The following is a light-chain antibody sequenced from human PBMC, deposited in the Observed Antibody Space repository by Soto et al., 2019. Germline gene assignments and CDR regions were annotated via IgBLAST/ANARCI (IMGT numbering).Light chain of an antibody. J-gene: IGKJ1*01. CDR1: QSVSSSY. V-gene: IGKV3-20*01. CDR2: GAS. Sequence: EIVLTQSPGTLSLSPGERATLSCRASQSVSSSYLAWYKQKPGQAPRLLIYGASNRATGIPDRFSGSGSGTDFTLTIRRLEPEDFAVDYCQQYGSSGTFGQGTKVDIK. CDR3: QQYGSSGT.